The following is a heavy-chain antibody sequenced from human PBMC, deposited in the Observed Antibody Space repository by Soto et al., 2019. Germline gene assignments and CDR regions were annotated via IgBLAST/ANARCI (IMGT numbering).Heavy chain of an antibody. V-gene: IGHV3-48*04. CDR1: GFTFSSYS. D-gene: IGHD2-2*01. J-gene: IGHJ4*02. Sequence: GGSLRLSCAASGFTFSSYSMNWVRQAPGKGLEWVSYISSSSSTIYYADSVKGRFTISRDNAKNSLYLQMNSLRAEDTAVYYCARGGYCSSTSCYDYWGQGTLVTVSS. CDR2: ISSSSSTI. CDR3: ARGGYCSSTSCYDY.